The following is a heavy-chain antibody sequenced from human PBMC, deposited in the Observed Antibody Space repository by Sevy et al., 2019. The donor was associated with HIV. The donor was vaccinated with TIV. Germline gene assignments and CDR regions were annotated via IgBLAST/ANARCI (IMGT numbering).Heavy chain of an antibody. Sequence: GSLRLSCAASGLNFDDYGMSWVRQAPGKGLEWVSAINWNGVGTSYADSVKGRFTISRENAKNSLYVQMNSLRAEDTALYYSARERSCGGDCDYFDYWGQGTLVTVSS. D-gene: IGHD2-21*02. J-gene: IGHJ4*02. CDR2: INWNGVGT. CDR1: GLNFDDYG. V-gene: IGHV3-20*04. CDR3: ARERSCGGDCDYFDY.